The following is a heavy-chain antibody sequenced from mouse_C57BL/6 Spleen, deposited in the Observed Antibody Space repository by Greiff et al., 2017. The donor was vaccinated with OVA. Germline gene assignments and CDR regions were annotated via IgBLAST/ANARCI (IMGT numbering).Heavy chain of an antibody. CDR1: GYTFTGYW. CDR3: ASVGYYYGSSYMYFEV. V-gene: IGHV1-9*01. D-gene: IGHD1-1*01. J-gene: IGHJ1*03. CDR2: ILPGSGST. Sequence: VQLQQSGAELMKPGASVKLSCKATGYTFTGYWIEWVKQRPGHGLEWIGEILPGSGSTNYNEKFKGKATFTADTSSNTAYMQRSSLTTEDSAIYSCASVGYYYGSSYMYFEVWGTGTTVTVSS.